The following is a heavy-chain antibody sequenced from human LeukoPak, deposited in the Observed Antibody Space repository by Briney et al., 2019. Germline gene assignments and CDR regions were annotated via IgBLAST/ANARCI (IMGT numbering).Heavy chain of an antibody. V-gene: IGHV3-11*01. CDR1: GSTFSDYY. CDR2: ISNNGKTI. D-gene: IGHD3-3*01. J-gene: IGHJ4*02. Sequence: GGSLRLSCAASGSTFSDYYLSWLRQAPGKGLEWVSYISNNGKTIYYADSVKGRFTISRDNAQNSLYLQMNSLRAEDTAVYYCARALSGYYYWGQGTLVTVSS. CDR3: ARALSGYYY.